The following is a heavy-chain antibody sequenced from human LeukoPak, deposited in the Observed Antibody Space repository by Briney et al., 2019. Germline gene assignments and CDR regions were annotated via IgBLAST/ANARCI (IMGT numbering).Heavy chain of an antibody. CDR3: ARDGNIRGFDS. CDR1: ADSIVSFH. V-gene: IGHV4-4*07. CDR2: VFHSGTT. D-gene: IGHD2/OR15-2a*01. J-gene: IGHJ4*02. Sequence: SETLSLTCTVSADSIVSFHWSWIRRSAGKGLEWIGRVFHSGTTKNPSLKSRVTMSLDTSKNLLSLTMTSVTAADTAIYFCARDGNIRGFDSWGQGTLVIVSS.